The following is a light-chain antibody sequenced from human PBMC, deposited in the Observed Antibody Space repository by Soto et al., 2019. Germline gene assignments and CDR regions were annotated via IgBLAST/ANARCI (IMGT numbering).Light chain of an antibody. CDR2: DAS. CDR1: QSVSSY. CDR3: QQRSNWYT. Sequence: EIVLTQSPATLYLSPGERATLSCRASQSVSSYLAWYPHKPGQAPRLLSYDASSRVTGITARFSGSGSGTDFTLTSSSLEPEDFAVYYFQQRSNWYTFGQRNKLVIK. J-gene: IGKJ2*01. V-gene: IGKV3-11*01.